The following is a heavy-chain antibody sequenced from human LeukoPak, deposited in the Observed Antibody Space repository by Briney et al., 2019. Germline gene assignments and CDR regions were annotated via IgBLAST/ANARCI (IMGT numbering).Heavy chain of an antibody. J-gene: IGHJ4*02. CDR3: ARLWSGYPASA. V-gene: IGHV4-34*01. CDR2: INHSGST. CDR1: GGSFSGYY. D-gene: IGHD3-3*01. Sequence: SETLSLTCAVYGGSFSGYYWSWIRQPPGKGLEWIGEINHSGSTNCNPSLKSRVTISVDTSKNQFSLKLSSVTAADTAVYYCARLWSGYPASAWGQGTLVTVSS.